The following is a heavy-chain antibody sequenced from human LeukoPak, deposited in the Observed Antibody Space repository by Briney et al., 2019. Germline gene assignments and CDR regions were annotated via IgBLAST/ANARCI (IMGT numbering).Heavy chain of an antibody. CDR3: ARERERITIFGVVTKPLDY. D-gene: IGHD3-3*01. J-gene: IGHJ4*02. CDR1: GFTFSSYS. Sequence: GGSLRLSCAASGFTFSSYSMNWVRQAAGKGLEWVSYISGSSATIYYVDSVKGRFTISRDNAKNSLYLQMNSLRAEDTALYYCARERERITIFGVVTKPLDYWGQGTLVTVSS. V-gene: IGHV3-48*04. CDR2: ISGSSATI.